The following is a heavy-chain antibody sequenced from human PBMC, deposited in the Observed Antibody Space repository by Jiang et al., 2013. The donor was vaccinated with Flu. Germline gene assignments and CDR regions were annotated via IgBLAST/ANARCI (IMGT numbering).Heavy chain of an antibody. J-gene: IGHJ6*02. CDR2: IYYSGST. D-gene: IGHD2/OR15-2a*01. V-gene: IGHV4-31*03. CDR3: ARVYDSDYYYYYGMDV. Sequence: VQLVESGPGLVKPSQTLSLTCTVSGGSISSGGYYWSWIRQHPGKGLEWIGYIYYSGSTYYNPSLKSRVTISVDTSKNQFSLKLSSVTAADTAVYYCARVYDSDYYYYYGMDVWGQGTTVTVSS. CDR1: GGSISSGGYY.